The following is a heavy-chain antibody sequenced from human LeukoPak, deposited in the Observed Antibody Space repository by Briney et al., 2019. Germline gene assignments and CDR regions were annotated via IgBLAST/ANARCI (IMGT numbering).Heavy chain of an antibody. CDR1: GYTFTSYY. J-gene: IGHJ6*03. V-gene: IGHV1-46*01. Sequence: ASVKVSCKASGYTFTSYYMHWVRQAPGQGLEWMGIINPSGGSTSHAQKFQGRVTMTSDMSTSTVYMELSSLRSEDTAVYYCARDGRYQLRHGMSYYYMDVWGKGTTVTVSS. CDR3: ARDGRYQLRHGMSYYYMDV. D-gene: IGHD2-2*01. CDR2: INPSGGST.